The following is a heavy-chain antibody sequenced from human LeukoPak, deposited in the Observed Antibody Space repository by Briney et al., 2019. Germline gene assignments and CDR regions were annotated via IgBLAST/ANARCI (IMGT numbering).Heavy chain of an antibody. CDR1: GYTFISYD. D-gene: IGHD3-22*01. CDR2: MNPNSGNT. CDR3: TRGGTIYDTILEDPFDI. Sequence: ASVKVSCKASGYTFISYDINWVRQAPDQGLEWMGWMNPNSGNTGYAQELQGRVAMTRDTSISTAYMELSSLISDDTAVYYCTRGGTIYDTILEDPFDIWGQGTMVTVSS. J-gene: IGHJ3*02. V-gene: IGHV1-8*01.